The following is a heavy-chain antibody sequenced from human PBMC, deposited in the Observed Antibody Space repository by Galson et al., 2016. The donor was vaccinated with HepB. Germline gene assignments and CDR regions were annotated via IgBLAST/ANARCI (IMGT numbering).Heavy chain of an antibody. CDR3: VRDGGCSSRWCPDY. D-gene: IGHD2-2*01. CDR2: MNPNSGDT. CDR1: GYTFTGYY. J-gene: IGHJ4*02. V-gene: IGHV1-2*02. Sequence: SVKVSCKASGYTFTGYYIHWVRQAPGQGLEWMGWMNPNSGDTNYAQKFQGRVTMTSDTSISTAYMELRRLRFDDTAVYYCVRDGGCSSRWCPDYWGQGTLVTVSS.